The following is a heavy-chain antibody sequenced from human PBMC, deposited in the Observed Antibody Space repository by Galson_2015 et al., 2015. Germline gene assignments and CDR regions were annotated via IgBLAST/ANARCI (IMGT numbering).Heavy chain of an antibody. CDR2: IYPGDSDT. D-gene: IGHD4-17*01. V-gene: IGHV5-51*01. CDR1: GYSFTSYW. Sequence: QSGAEVKKPGESLKISCTGSGYSFTSYWIGWVRQMPGKGLEWMGRIYPGDSDTRYSPSFQGQVTISADKSIRTAYLQWSSLEASDTAIYYCSRQAGDGDYGDFWGQGTLVTVSS. J-gene: IGHJ4*02. CDR3: SRQAGDGDYGDF.